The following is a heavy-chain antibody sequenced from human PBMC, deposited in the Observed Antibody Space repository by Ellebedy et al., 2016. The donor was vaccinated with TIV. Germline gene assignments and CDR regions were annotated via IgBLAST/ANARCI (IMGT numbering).Heavy chain of an antibody. CDR3: ARSYSSSWPDAFDI. J-gene: IGHJ3*02. CDR1: GGSISSGGYS. D-gene: IGHD6-13*01. V-gene: IGHV4-61*08. CDR2: INHSGST. Sequence: SETLSLXCAVSGGSISSGGYSWSWIRQPPGKGLEWIGEINHSGSTNYNPSLKSRVTISVDTSKNQFSLKLSSVTAADTAVYYCARSYSSSWPDAFDIWGQGTMVTVSS.